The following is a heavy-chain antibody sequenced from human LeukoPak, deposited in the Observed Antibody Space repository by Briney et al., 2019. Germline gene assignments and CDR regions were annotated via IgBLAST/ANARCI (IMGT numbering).Heavy chain of an antibody. CDR3: VRLMVSWFDP. Sequence: GESLKISCKASGYTFTSYRVGWVRQMPGKGLEWMGIIWPSDSDTRYSPSFQGQVTISADKSISTAYLQWSSLKASDTAMYYCVRLMVSWFDPWGQGTLVTVSS. V-gene: IGHV5-51*01. CDR2: IWPSDSDT. D-gene: IGHD2-8*01. CDR1: GYTFTSYR. J-gene: IGHJ5*02.